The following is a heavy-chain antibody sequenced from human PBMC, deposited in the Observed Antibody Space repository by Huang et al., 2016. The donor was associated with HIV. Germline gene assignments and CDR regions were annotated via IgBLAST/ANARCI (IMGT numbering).Heavy chain of an antibody. J-gene: IGHJ6*02. D-gene: IGHD6-19*01. CDR1: GFTVTDNY. V-gene: IGHV3-53*01. Sequence: DVQLVESGGGLIQPGGSLRLSCSASGFTVTDNYFTWVRQAPGEWLEGVSLSFSSGRTYHADSVKGRFTISRDNSKNTRYLQMNSLRADDTAVYYCARGAESSWSGSYYYGLDVWGQGTTVTV. CDR3: ARGAESSWSGSYYYGLDV. CDR2: SFSSGRT.